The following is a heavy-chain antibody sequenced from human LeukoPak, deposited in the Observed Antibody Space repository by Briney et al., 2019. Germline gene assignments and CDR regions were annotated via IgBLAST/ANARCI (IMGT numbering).Heavy chain of an antibody. Sequence: SETLSLTCAVYGGSFSGYYWSWIRQPPGKGLEWIGEINHSGSTNYNPSLKSRVTISVDTSKNQFSLKLSSVTAADTAVYYCATDVSAAVGTADFWGQGTLVTVSS. D-gene: IGHD1-1*01. CDR3: ATDVSAAVGTADF. J-gene: IGHJ4*02. CDR1: GGSFSGYY. CDR2: INHSGST. V-gene: IGHV4-34*01.